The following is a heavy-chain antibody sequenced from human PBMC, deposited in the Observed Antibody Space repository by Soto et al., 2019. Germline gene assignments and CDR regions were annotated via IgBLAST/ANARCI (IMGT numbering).Heavy chain of an antibody. Sequence: ASVKVSCKASGYTFTSYYMHWVRQAPGQGLEWMGIINPSGGSTSYAQKFQGRVTMTRDTSTSTVYMELSSLRSEDTAVYYCARESSLDTYDSSGYYYYYGLDVWGQ. CDR1: GYTFTSYY. CDR3: ARESSLDTYDSSGYYYYYGLDV. V-gene: IGHV1-46*01. CDR2: INPSGGST. D-gene: IGHD3-22*01. J-gene: IGHJ6*02.